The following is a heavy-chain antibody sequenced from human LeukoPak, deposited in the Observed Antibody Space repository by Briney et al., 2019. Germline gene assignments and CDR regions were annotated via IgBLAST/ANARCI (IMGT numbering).Heavy chain of an antibody. CDR2: ISYDGSIK. V-gene: IGHV3-30*18. Sequence: GGSLRLSCAASGFTFSSYGMHWVRQAPGKGLEWVAFISYDGSIKYYADSVKGRFTISRDNSKNTLSLQMNSLRAEDTAVYYCAKDPDYYDFWSGYPPSDGMDVWGQGTTVTVSS. D-gene: IGHD3-3*01. CDR1: GFTFSSYG. J-gene: IGHJ6*02. CDR3: AKDPDYYDFWSGYPPSDGMDV.